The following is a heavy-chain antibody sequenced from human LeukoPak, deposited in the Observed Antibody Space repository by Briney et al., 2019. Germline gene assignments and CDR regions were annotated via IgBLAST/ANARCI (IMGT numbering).Heavy chain of an antibody. CDR1: GFTFSSDS. CDR3: ARSKGSSFRSPFDY. Sequence: PGGSLRLSCAASGFTFSSDSMNWVRQAPGKGLEWVSSISSSSSYIYYADSVKGRFTISRDNAKNSLYLQMNSVRAEDTAVYYCARSKGSSFRSPFDYWGQGTLVTVSS. V-gene: IGHV3-21*01. J-gene: IGHJ4*02. CDR2: ISSSSSYI. D-gene: IGHD6-6*01.